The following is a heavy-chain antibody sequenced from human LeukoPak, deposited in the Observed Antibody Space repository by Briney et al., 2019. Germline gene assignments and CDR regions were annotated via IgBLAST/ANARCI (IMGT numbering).Heavy chain of an antibody. D-gene: IGHD3-22*01. CDR2: IYYSGST. CDR1: GGSISSYY. CDR3: ASLSYVSSVYYLDY. Sequence: SETLSLTCTVSGGSISSYYWSWIRQPPGKGLEWIGYIYYSGSTNYNPSLKSRVTISVDTSKNQFSLKLSSVTAADTAVYYCASLSYVSSVYYLDYWGQGTLVTVSS. V-gene: IGHV4-59*01. J-gene: IGHJ4*02.